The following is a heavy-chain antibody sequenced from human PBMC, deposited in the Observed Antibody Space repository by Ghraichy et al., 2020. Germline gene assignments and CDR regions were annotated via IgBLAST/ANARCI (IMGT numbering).Heavy chain of an antibody. D-gene: IGHD6-19*01. CDR2: IYYSGST. J-gene: IGHJ4*02. CDR3: ALIAVAGTVWFDY. Sequence: SETLSLTCTVSGGSISSSSYYWGWIRQPPGKGLEWIGSIYYSGSTYYNPSLKSRVTISVDTSKNQFSLKLSSVTAADTAVYYCALIAVAGTVWFDYWGQGTLVTVSS. CDR1: GGSISSSSYY. V-gene: IGHV4-39*01.